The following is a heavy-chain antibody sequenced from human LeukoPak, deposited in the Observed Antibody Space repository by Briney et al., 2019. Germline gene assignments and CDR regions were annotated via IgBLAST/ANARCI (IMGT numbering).Heavy chain of an antibody. CDR2: INHSGST. CDR3: ARSILPDY. Sequence: SETLSLTCAVYGGSFSGYYWSWIRQPPGKGLEWIGEINHSGSTNYNPSLKSRVTISVDTSKNQFSLKLSSVTAADTAVYYCARSILPDYWGQGTLITVSS. J-gene: IGHJ4*02. CDR1: GGSFSGYY. V-gene: IGHV4-34*01.